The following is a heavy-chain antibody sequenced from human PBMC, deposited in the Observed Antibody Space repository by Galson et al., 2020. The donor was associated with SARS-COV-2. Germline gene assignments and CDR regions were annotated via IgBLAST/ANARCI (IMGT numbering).Heavy chain of an antibody. CDR3: AKGGAVAGIRGIDY. J-gene: IGHJ4*02. Sequence: SLRLSCAASGFTFSNHAMHWVRQAPGKGLEWVAQIYYDGSEKYYGDSVKGRFTIYRDSSKNTVYLQMNSLTAEDTALYYCAKGGAVAGIRGIDYWGQGTLVTVSS. D-gene: IGHD6-19*01. V-gene: IGHV3-33*06. CDR1: GFTFSNHA. CDR2: IYYDGSEK.